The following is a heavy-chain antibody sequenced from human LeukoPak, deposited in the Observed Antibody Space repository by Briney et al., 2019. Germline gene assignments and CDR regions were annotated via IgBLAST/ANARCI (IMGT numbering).Heavy chain of an antibody. D-gene: IGHD3-10*01. V-gene: IGHV3-21*01. CDR1: GFTFSSYS. CDR2: ISSSSSYI. Sequence: GGSLRLSCAASGFTFSSYSMNWVRQAPGKGLEWVSSISSSSSYIYYADAVKGRFTISRDNAKNSLYLQMNSLRAEDTAVYYCARDDSGTSNFYWGQGTLVTVSS. CDR3: ARDDSGTSNFY. J-gene: IGHJ4*02.